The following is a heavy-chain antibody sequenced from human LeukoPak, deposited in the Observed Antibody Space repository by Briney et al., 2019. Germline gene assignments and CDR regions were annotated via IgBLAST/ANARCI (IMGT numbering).Heavy chain of an antibody. D-gene: IGHD2-8*01. CDR2: ISYHARDQ. Sequence: GGSLRLSCTASGFTFSDHAMHWVRQAPGKGLEWVTVISYHARDQFYADSVKGRFTVSRDNSRNTLYLQMNSLRAEDSAVYYCAAQPCINGICYLDYWGQGTLVTVSS. CDR3: AAQPCINGICYLDY. J-gene: IGHJ4*02. V-gene: IGHV3-30*04. CDR1: GFTFSDHA.